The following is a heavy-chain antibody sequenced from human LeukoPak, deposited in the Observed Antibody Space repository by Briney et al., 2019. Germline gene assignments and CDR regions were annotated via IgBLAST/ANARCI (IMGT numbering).Heavy chain of an antibody. J-gene: IGHJ4*02. CDR3: ARADDSSGYYYDY. CDR1: GFTFSSYA. CDR2: ISYDGSNK. D-gene: IGHD3-22*01. Sequence: GGSLRLSCAASGFTFSSYAMRWVRQAPGKGLEWVAVISYDGSNKYYADSVKGRFTISRDNSKNTLYLQVNSLRAEDTAVYYCARADDSSGYYYDYWGQGTLVTVSS. V-gene: IGHV3-30-3*01.